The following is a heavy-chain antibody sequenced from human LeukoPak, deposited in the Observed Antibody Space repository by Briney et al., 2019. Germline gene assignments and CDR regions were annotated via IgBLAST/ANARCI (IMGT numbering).Heavy chain of an antibody. J-gene: IGHJ4*02. D-gene: IGHD4-17*01. V-gene: IGHV4-4*02. CDR3: ARDADYGDYYFDY. CDR1: GGSISSSNW. CDR2: IYHSGST. Sequence: SETLSLTCAVSGGSISSSNWWSWVRRPPGKGLEWIGEIYHSGSTNYNPSLKSRVTISVDKSKNQFSLKLSSVTAADTAVYYCARDADYGDYYFDYWGQGTLVTVSS.